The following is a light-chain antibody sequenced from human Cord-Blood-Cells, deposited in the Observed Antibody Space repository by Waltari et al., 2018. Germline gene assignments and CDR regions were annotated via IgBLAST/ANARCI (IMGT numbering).Light chain of an antibody. CDR2: AAS. CDR3: QQSYSTPRT. J-gene: IGKJ1*01. Sequence: IPMTQSPSSLSASVGDRVTITCRASQSMSSYLNLYQQNPGKAPKLLSYAASSLQSGVPSRLSGSRAGTDCTLTISSLQPVDSATYYSQQSYSTPRTFDQRTKAEIK. V-gene: IGKV1-39*01. CDR1: QSMSSY.